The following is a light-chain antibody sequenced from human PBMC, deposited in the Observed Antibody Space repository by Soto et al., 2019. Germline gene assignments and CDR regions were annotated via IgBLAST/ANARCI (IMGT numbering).Light chain of an antibody. Sequence: QSVLTQPASVSGSPGQSITISCTGTSSDVGGYNYVSWYQQHPGKAPKLIIFDVSARPSGVPDRFSGSKSGNTASLTISGLQADDEADYYCCSYAGTYSPVLGGGTKLTVL. CDR3: CSYAGTYSPV. CDR2: DVS. J-gene: IGLJ2*01. CDR1: SSDVGGYNY. V-gene: IGLV2-11*01.